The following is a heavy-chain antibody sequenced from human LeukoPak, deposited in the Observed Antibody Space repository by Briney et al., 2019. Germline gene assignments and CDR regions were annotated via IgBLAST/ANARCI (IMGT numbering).Heavy chain of an antibody. V-gene: IGHV1-18*04. CDR1: GYTFTSYG. D-gene: IGHD2-2*01. Sequence: PWASVKVSCKASGYTFTSYGISWVRQAPGQGLEWMGWISAYNGNTNYAQKLQGRVTMTTDTSTSTAYMELRSLRSDDTAVYYCARHHFEYCSSTSCPHKEYFQHWGQDTLVTVSS. CDR3: ARHHFEYCSSTSCPHKEYFQH. J-gene: IGHJ1*01. CDR2: ISAYNGNT.